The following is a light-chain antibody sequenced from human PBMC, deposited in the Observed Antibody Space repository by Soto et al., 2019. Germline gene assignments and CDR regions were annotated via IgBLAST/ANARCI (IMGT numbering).Light chain of an antibody. Sequence: DTQMTQSPSSLSASVGDRVTITCRASQSINRFLNWYQQKPGKAPKLLIYAASTLQTGVPSRFSGSGSGTDFTLTISSLQPEDFATYYCQQANSFPLTFGGGTKVDIK. J-gene: IGKJ4*01. V-gene: IGKV1-39*01. CDR1: QSINRF. CDR3: QQANSFPLT. CDR2: AAS.